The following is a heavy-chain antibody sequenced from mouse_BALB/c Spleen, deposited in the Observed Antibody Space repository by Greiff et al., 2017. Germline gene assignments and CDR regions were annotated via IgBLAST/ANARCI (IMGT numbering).Heavy chain of an antibody. CDR3: ARGGRYDLEAMDY. CDR1: GYTFTSYW. J-gene: IGHJ4*01. CDR2: IAPGSGST. V-gene: IGHV1S41*01. D-gene: IGHD2-14*01. Sequence: DLVKPGASVKLSCKASGYTFTSYWINWIKQRPGQGLEWIGHIAPGSGSTYYNEMFKGKATLTVDTSSSTAYMQLSSLSSEDSAVYFCARGGRYDLEAMDYWGQGTSVTVSS.